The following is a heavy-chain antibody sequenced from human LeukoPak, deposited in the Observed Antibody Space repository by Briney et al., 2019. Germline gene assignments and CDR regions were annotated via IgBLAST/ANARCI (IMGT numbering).Heavy chain of an antibody. V-gene: IGHV3-9*01. D-gene: IGHD3-3*01. CDR2: ISWNSGSI. J-gene: IGHJ4*02. CDR3: ARDFFPTAY. CDR1: GFTFDDYA. Sequence: GGSLRLSCAASGFTFDDYAMHWVRQAPGKGLEWVSGISWNSGSIGYADSVKGRFTISRDNAKNSLYLQMNSLRAEDTAVYYCARDFFPTAYWGQGTLVTVSS.